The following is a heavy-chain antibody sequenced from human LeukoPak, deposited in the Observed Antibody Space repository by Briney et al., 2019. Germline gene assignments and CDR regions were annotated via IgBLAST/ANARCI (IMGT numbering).Heavy chain of an antibody. J-gene: IGHJ4*02. V-gene: IGHV1-69*05. CDR3: ARDSVNLGIAAAGNDY. Sequence: SVKVSCKASGGTFSSYAISWVRQAPGQGLEWMGGIIPIFGTANYAQKSQGRVTITTDESTSTAYMELSSLRSEDTAVYYCARDSVNLGIAAAGNDYWGQGTLVTVSS. CDR1: GGTFSSYA. CDR2: IIPIFGTA. D-gene: IGHD6-13*01.